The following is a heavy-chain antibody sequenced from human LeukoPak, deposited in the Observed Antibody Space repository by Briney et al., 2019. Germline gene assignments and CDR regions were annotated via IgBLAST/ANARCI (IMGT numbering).Heavy chain of an antibody. CDR3: ARVWYGSGSLYYYYYYIDV. V-gene: IGHV3-66*01. D-gene: IGHD3-10*01. CDR2: IYSGGRT. Sequence: GGSLRLSCAASGFTVRSNYMSWVRQAPGKGLEWVSVIYSGGRTYSADSVKGRFTISRDNSKNTLYLQMNSLRAEDTAVYYCARVWYGSGSLYYYYYYIDVWGKGATVTISS. CDR1: GFTVRSNY. J-gene: IGHJ6*03.